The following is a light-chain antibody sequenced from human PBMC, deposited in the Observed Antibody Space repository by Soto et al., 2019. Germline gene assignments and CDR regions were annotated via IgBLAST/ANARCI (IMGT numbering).Light chain of an antibody. CDR2: LNSDGSH. CDR1: SRHSSHA. CDR3: QTWDTGIGV. Sequence: QAVVTQSPSASASLGASVKLTCTLSSRHSSHAIAWHQQQPGKGPRFLMRLNSDGSHTKGDGIPDRFSVSRSGPERYLTISSLQSEDEADYYCQTWDTGIGVFGGGTKLTVL. J-gene: IGLJ3*02. V-gene: IGLV4-69*01.